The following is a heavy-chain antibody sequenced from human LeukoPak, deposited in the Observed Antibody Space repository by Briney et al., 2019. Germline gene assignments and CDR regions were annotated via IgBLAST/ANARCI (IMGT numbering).Heavy chain of an antibody. Sequence: SETLSLTCTVSGGSISSSSYYWGWIRQPPGKGLEWIGEIYHSGSTNYNPSLKSRVTISVDEPKNQFSLNVNSVTAADTAVYFCARVPRYCSVVTCLPFDFWGQGTLVLVSS. J-gene: IGHJ4*02. D-gene: IGHD6-19*01. V-gene: IGHV4-39*07. CDR3: ARVPRYCSVVTCLPFDF. CDR1: GGSISSSSYY. CDR2: IYHSGST.